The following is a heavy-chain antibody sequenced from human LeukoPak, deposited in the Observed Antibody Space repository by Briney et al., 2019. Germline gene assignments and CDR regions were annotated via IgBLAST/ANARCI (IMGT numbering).Heavy chain of an antibody. CDR3: ARGRDGYNLGGEFDY. CDR1: GGSISNSSYY. CDR2: IYYSGST. J-gene: IGHJ4*02. Sequence: SDPLSLTCTVSGGSISNSSYYCGWIRQPPGKGLEWIGSIYYSGSTYYNPSLKSRVTISVDTSKNQFSLKLSSVTAADTAVYYCARGRDGYNLGGEFDYWGQGTLVTVSS. D-gene: IGHD5-24*01. V-gene: IGHV4-39*07.